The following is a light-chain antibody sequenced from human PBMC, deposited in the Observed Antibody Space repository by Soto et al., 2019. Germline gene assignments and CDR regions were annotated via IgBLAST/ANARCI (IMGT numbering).Light chain of an antibody. V-gene: IGLV2-11*01. CDR3: CSYAGSYTYV. J-gene: IGLJ1*01. CDR2: DVS. Sequence: QSALTQPRSVSRSPGQSVTISCTGTSSDVGGYNYVSWYQQHPGKAPKVMIYDVSKRPSGVPDRFSGSKSGNTASLTISGLQAEDEADYYCCSYAGSYTYVFGTGTKVTVL. CDR1: SSDVGGYNY.